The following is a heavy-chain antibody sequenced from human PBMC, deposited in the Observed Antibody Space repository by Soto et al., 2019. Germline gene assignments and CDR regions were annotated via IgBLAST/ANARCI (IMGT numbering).Heavy chain of an antibody. CDR3: ARDKYHLHHYYGMAV. D-gene: IGHD2-2*01. CDR1: GYTFTRYG. Sequence: QVQLVQSGAEVKKPGASVKVYCKASGYTFTRYGISWVRQAPGQELEWMGWISAYNGNTNYAQKLQGRVTMTTDTSTSTAYMVQRSLTADDAAVYYCARDKYHLHHYYGMAVWVPGITVSVS. CDR2: ISAYNGNT. V-gene: IGHV1-18*01. J-gene: IGHJ6*02.